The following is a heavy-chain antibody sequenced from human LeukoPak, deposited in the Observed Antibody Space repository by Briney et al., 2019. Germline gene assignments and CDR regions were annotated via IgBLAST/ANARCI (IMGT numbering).Heavy chain of an antibody. CDR1: GGSISSYY. CDR2: IYHSGST. CDR3: ARLLWFGELSSWFDP. J-gene: IGHJ5*02. D-gene: IGHD3-10*01. Sequence: SETLSLTCTVSGGSISSYYWSWIRQPPGKGLEWIGYIYHSGSTYYNPSLKSRVTISVDRSKNQFSLKLSSVTAADTAVYYCARLLWFGELSSWFDPWGQGTLVTVSS. V-gene: IGHV4-59*12.